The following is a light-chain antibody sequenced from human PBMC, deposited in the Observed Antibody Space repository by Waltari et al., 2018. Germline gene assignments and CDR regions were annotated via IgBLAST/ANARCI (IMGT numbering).Light chain of an antibody. CDR2: KAS. CDR3: HQYNTLPLT. CDR1: ESVKNN. V-gene: IGKV1-5*03. Sequence: RVTITCRASESVKNNLAWYQHQPGKAPKVLVHKASRLESGVPSRFSGSGYGTEFTLTISSLEPDDFATYYCHQYNTLPLTFGGGTKVEIK. J-gene: IGKJ4*01.